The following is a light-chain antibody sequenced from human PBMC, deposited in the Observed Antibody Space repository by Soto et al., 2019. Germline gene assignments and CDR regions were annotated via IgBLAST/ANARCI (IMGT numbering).Light chain of an antibody. Sequence: EIVLTQSPGTLSLSPGERATLSCRASQSVSSNNLAWHQQKPGQAPRLLIYGASSRATGIPDRFSGSGSGTDFNLTTSRLEPEDFAVYYCQQYGSSPRTFGQGTKV. CDR1: QSVSSNN. CDR3: QQYGSSPRT. J-gene: IGKJ1*01. CDR2: GAS. V-gene: IGKV3-20*01.